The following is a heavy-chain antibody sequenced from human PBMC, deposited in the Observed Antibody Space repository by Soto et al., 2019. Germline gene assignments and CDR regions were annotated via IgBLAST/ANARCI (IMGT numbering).Heavy chain of an antibody. Sequence: WWSLRLSCSASVFTFSSYWMNWVRQAPGKGLVWVSRINSDGSSTSYADSVKGRFTISRDNAKNTLYLQMNSLRAEDTAVYYCARVLVYYDFWSGPFDYWGQGTLVTVSS. CDR3: ARVLVYYDFWSGPFDY. V-gene: IGHV3-74*01. J-gene: IGHJ4*02. D-gene: IGHD3-3*01. CDR2: INSDGSST. CDR1: VFTFSSYW.